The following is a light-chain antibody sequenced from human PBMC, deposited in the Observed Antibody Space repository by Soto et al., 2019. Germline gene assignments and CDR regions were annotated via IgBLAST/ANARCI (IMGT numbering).Light chain of an antibody. Sequence: DIQMTQSPYTLSAYVGDRVALTGRASQSINSWLAWYQQKPGTAPRLLIYAASNLQSGVPSRFSGSGAGTEFTLTISSLQPDDFATYYCQQYNRYSITFGQGTRLEIK. J-gene: IGKJ5*01. CDR2: AAS. CDR3: QQYNRYSIT. V-gene: IGKV1-5*01. CDR1: QSINSW.